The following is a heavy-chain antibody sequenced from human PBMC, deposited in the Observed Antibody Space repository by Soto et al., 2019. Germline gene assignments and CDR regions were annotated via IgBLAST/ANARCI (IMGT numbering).Heavy chain of an antibody. CDR1: GGSISSYY. D-gene: IGHD4-4*01. J-gene: IGHJ4*02. CDR2: IYYSGST. CDR3: ARGGSYTVTADY. Sequence: SQTLSLPCTVSGGSISSYYWSWIRQPPGKGLEWIGYIYYSGSTNYNPSLKSRVTISVDTSKNQFSLKLSSVTAADTAVYYCARGGSYTVTADYWGQGTLVTVSS. V-gene: IGHV4-59*01.